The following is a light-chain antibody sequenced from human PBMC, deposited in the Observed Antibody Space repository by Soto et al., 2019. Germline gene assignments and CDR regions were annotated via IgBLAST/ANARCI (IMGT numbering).Light chain of an antibody. Sequence: QSVLTQPPSVSAAPGQRVTISCSGSSSNIGGNSVSWYQQLPGTAPKLLIYDDDKRPSGIPDRFSGPKSGTSDTLGITGFQNGDEADYYSGLWDSSMSAYVFGTGTKVTVL. CDR2: DDD. CDR1: SSNIGGNS. J-gene: IGLJ1*01. CDR3: GLWDSSMSAYV. V-gene: IGLV1-51*01.